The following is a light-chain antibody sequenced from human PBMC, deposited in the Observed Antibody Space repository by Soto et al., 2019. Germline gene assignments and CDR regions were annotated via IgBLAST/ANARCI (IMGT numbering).Light chain of an antibody. J-gene: IGLJ2*01. V-gene: IGLV2-14*01. CDR2: EVS. Sequence: QSALTQPASASGSPGQSITISCTGTSSDVVAYNYVSWYQQHPGKAPKLMIFEVSDRPSGVSHRFSGAKSGNTASLTISGLQAEDEADYYCSSYTSSNTLVFGGGTKLTVL. CDR3: SSYTSSNTLV. CDR1: SSDVVAYNY.